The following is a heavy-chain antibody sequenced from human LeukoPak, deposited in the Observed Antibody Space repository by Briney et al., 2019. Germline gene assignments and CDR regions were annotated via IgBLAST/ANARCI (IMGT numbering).Heavy chain of an antibody. CDR3: ARGVPGGLDY. D-gene: IGHD3-10*01. CDR2: IGSAGDT. CDR1: GFTFSNAW. Sequence: GGSLRLSCAASGFTFSNAWMSWVRQAPGKGLEWVSGIGSAGDTNYPDSVKGRFTISRENAKNSLYLQMNSLRAGDTAVYYCARGVPGGLDYWGQGTLVTVSS. V-gene: IGHV3-13*04. J-gene: IGHJ4*02.